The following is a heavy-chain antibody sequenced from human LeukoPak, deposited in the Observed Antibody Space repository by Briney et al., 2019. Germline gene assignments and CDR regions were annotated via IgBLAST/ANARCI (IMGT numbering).Heavy chain of an antibody. CDR2: INWYGGST. Sequence: GGSLRLSCAASGFTFDGYGMSWVRQAPGKGLELVSGINWYGGSTGYADSVKGRFTISRDNAKNSLYLQMNSLRAEDTALYYCARGIAAAETRFDYWGQGTLVTVSS. D-gene: IGHD6-13*01. CDR1: GFTFDGYG. V-gene: IGHV3-20*04. CDR3: ARGIAAAETRFDY. J-gene: IGHJ4*02.